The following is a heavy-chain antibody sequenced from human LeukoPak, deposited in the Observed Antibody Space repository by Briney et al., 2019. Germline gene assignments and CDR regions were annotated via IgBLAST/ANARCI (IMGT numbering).Heavy chain of an antibody. CDR3: ATEQWLRYYGY. CDR1: GGSFSGYY. Sequence: SETLSLTCAVYGGSFSGYYWSWIRQPPGKGLEWIGEINHSGSTNYNPSLKSRVTISVDTSKNQFSLKLSSVTAADTAVYYCATEQWLRYYGYWGQGTLVTVSS. V-gene: IGHV4-34*01. CDR2: INHSGST. D-gene: IGHD5-12*01. J-gene: IGHJ4*02.